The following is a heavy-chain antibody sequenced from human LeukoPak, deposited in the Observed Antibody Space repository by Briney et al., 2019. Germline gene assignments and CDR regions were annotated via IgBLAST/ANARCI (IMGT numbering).Heavy chain of an antibody. J-gene: IGHJ4*02. CDR2: IKRDGSEK. CDR1: GFTFSNYW. Sequence: GGSLRLSCVASGFTFSNYWMSWVRQAPGKGLEWVANIKRDGSEKYYVDSVKGRFTISRDNAKNSLYLQMNSLRAEDTAVHYCARVAGGYPRWYYFDYWGQGTLVTVSS. CDR3: ARVAGGYPRWYYFDY. V-gene: IGHV3-7*01. D-gene: IGHD3-22*01.